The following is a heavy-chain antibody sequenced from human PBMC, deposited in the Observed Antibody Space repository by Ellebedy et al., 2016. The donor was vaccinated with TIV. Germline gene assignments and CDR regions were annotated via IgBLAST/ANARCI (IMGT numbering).Heavy chain of an antibody. CDR1: GGTFSSYV. CDR2: IIPILGIP. CDR3: ASRGVPLGYCSGGSCLETDYYYGMDV. V-gene: IGHV1-69*04. Sequence: AASVKVSCKASGGTFSSYVISWVRQAPGQGLEWMGRIIPILGIPIYAQKFQGRVTITADKSTSTAYMELSRLRSEDTAVYYCASRGVPLGYCSGGSCLETDYYYGMDVWGQGTTVTVSS. J-gene: IGHJ6*02. D-gene: IGHD2-15*01.